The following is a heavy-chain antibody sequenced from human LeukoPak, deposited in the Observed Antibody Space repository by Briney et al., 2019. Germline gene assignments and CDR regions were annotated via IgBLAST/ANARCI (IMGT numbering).Heavy chain of an antibody. CDR3: ARRGGGYSIWGYFDY. D-gene: IGHD5-12*01. CDR1: GGSISNVYYY. V-gene: IGHV4-39*01. J-gene: IGHJ4*02. CDR2: TYYSGTA. Sequence: SETLSLTCTVSGGSISNVYYYWGWIRQPPGKELEWIGTTYYSGTAYYNPSLKSRVTISVDTSKNQFSLNLSSVTAADTAVYYCARRGGGYSIWGYFDYWGQGALVTASS.